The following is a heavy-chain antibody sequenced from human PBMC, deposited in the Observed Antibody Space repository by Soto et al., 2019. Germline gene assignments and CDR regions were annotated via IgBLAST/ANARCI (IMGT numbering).Heavy chain of an antibody. CDR3: ATPYPYYDILLGGA. D-gene: IGHD3-9*01. V-gene: IGHV1-18*01. CDR2: ISAYNGNT. CDR1: GYTFTSYG. Sequence: VQLVQSGAEVKKPGASVKVSCKAPGYTFTSYGISWVRQAPAQGLEWMGGISAYNGNTNYAQKLQGRVTMTTDTSTSTAYMELRSLRSDVTAVYYCATPYPYYDILLGGAWGQGTLVTVSS. J-gene: IGHJ4*02.